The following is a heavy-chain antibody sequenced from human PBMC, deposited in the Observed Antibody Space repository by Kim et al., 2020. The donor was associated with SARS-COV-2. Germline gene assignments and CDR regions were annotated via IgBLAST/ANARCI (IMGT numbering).Heavy chain of an antibody. Sequence: SETLSLTCTVSGGSISSGSYYWSWIRQPAGKGLEWIGRIYTSGSTNYNPSLKSRVTISVDTSKNQFSLKLSSVTAADTAVYYCARGGLITMVLGVPYLNDAVDICGQGTMVTVSS. J-gene: IGHJ3*02. CDR2: IYTSGST. V-gene: IGHV4-61*02. D-gene: IGHD3-10*01. CDR1: GGSISSGSYY. CDR3: ARGGLITMVLGVPYLNDAVDI.